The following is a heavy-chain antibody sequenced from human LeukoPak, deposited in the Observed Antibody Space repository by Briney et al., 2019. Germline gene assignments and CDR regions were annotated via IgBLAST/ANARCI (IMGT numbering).Heavy chain of an antibody. V-gene: IGHV4-59*12. D-gene: IGHD3-22*01. CDR2: IYYSGST. Sequence: SETLSLTCTVSGGSISSYYWSWIRQPPGKGLEWIGYIYYSGSTNYNPSLKSRVTISVDTSKNQFSLKLSSVTAADTAVYYCARGVTMIVVAFYDAFDIWGQGTMVTVSS. CDR1: GGSISSYY. CDR3: ARGVTMIVVAFYDAFDI. J-gene: IGHJ3*02.